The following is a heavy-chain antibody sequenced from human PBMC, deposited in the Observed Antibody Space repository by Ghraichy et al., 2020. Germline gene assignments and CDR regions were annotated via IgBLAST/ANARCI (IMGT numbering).Heavy chain of an antibody. CDR1: GFAYNSYW. CDR2: IKCDGSAE. D-gene: IGHD2-21*02. V-gene: IGHV3-7*01. Sequence: GESLNISCAASGFAYNSYWMNWVRQAPGKGLEWVAYIKCDGSAEYYVDSVKGRFAISRDNAKNSLFLQMNSLRAEDTAVYYCARGWGRFDYWGQGTLVTVSS. CDR3: ARGWGRFDY. J-gene: IGHJ4*02.